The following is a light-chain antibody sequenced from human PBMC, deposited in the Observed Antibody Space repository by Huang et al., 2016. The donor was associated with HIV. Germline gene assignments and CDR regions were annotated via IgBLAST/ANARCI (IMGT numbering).Light chain of an antibody. V-gene: IGKV1-39*01. CDR1: QSISSY. J-gene: IGKJ5*01. CDR3: QQSYSTPPIT. Sequence: IQMTQPQSPLSAFVGDRVTITCGASQSISSYLNRYQQKPGKAPKLLIYAASSLQSGVPSRFSGSGSGTAFTLTISSLQPEDFATYYCQQSYSTPPITFGQGTRLEIK. CDR2: AAS.